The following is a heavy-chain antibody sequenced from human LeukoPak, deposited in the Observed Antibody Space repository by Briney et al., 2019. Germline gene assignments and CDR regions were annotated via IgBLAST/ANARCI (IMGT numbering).Heavy chain of an antibody. CDR3: TRATVVAFDY. D-gene: IGHD5-12*01. J-gene: IGHJ4*02. CDR2: INPDGAST. V-gene: IGHV3-74*01. CDR1: GFTFSTYW. Sequence: GGSLRLSCAASGFTFSTYWMHWVRQAPGKGLVWVSRINPDGASTSNADSVRVRFTISRYNAKNTVYLQVNSLRAEDTAVYYCTRATVVAFDYWGKGTMVTV.